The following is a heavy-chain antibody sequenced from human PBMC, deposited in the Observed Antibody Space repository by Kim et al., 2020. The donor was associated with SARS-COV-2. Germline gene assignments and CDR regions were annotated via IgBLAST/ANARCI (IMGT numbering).Heavy chain of an antibody. CDR1: GYTFTSYA. CDR2: INAGNGNT. Sequence: ASVKVSCKASGYTFTSYAMHWVRQAPGQRLEWMGWINAGNGNTKYSQKFQGRVTITRDTSASTAYMELSSLRSEDTAVYYCARVIGYYYSFDYWGQGTLVTVSS. V-gene: IGHV1-3*01. CDR3: ARVIGYYYSFDY. D-gene: IGHD3-22*01. J-gene: IGHJ4*02.